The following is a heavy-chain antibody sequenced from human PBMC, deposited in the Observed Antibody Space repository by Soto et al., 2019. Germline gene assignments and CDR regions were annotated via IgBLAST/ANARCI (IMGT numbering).Heavy chain of an antibody. V-gene: IGHV4-34*01. CDR3: ARGGRGPYGRQAPFDY. Sequence: SETLSLTCAVYGGSFSGYYWGWIRQPPGKGLEWIGEINHSGSTNYNPSLKSRVTISVDTSKNQFSLKLSSVTAADTAVYYCARGGRGPYGRQAPFDYWGQGTLVTAPQ. J-gene: IGHJ4*02. CDR2: INHSGST. CDR1: GGSFSGYY. D-gene: IGHD2-8*01.